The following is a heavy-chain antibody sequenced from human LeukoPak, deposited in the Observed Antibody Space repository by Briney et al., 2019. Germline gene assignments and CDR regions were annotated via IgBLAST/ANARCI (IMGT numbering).Heavy chain of an antibody. CDR1: GFTFSSYS. Sequence: PGGSLRLSCAASGFTFSSYSMNWVRQAPGKGLEWVSSISSSSSYIYYADSVKGRFTISRDNAKNSLYLQMNSLRAEDTAVYYCARGSPMEVVVAARNSPILYYFDYWGQGTLVTVSS. J-gene: IGHJ4*02. V-gene: IGHV3-21*01. CDR2: ISSSSSYI. CDR3: ARGSPMEVVVAARNSPILYYFDY. D-gene: IGHD2-15*01.